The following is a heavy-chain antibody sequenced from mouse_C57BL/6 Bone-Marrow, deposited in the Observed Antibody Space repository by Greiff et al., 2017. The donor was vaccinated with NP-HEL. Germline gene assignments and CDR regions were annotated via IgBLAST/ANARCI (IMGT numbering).Heavy chain of an antibody. CDR2: IDPEDGDT. D-gene: IGHD2-4*01. CDR1: GFNIKDYY. J-gene: IGHJ2*01. V-gene: IGHV14-2*01. Sequence: VQLQQSGAELVKPGASVKLSCTASGFNIKDYYMHWVKQRTEQGLEWIGRIDPEDGDTKYAPKFQGKATITADTSSNTAYLQLSSLTSEDTAVYYCATGYYDPYYFDYWGQGTTLTVSS. CDR3: ATGYYDPYYFDY.